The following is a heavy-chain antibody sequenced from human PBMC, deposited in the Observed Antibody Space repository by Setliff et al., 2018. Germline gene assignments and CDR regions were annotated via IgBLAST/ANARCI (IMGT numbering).Heavy chain of an antibody. CDR1: GGSFSTYF. V-gene: IGHV4-34*01. CDR2: ISHSGSA. D-gene: IGHD2-2*01. Sequence: PSETLSLTCAVYGGSFSTYFWSWIRQPPGKGLEWIGEISHSGSANYNPSLQSRVTMSVDTSKHQFSLNLNSVTAADTAVYYFRLAHGNTTSCEEDLDFWSQGTLVTVSS. CDR3: RLAHGNTTSCEEDLDF. J-gene: IGHJ4*02.